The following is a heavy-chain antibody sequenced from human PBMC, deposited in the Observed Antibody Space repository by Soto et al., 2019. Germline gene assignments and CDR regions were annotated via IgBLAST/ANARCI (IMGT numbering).Heavy chain of an antibody. D-gene: IGHD3-22*01. Sequence: PSETLSLTCAVYGGSFSGYYWSWIRQPPGKGLEWIGEINHSGSTNYNPSLKSRVTISVDTSKNQFSLKLSSVTAADTAVYYCARVNYYDDAFDIWGQGTMVTVSS. CDR3: ARVNYYDDAFDI. CDR1: GGSFSGYY. V-gene: IGHV4-34*01. J-gene: IGHJ3*02. CDR2: INHSGST.